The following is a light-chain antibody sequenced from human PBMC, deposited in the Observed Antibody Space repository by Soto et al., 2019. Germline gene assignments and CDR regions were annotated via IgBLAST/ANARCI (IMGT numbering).Light chain of an antibody. CDR1: SGHSSYI. V-gene: IGLV4-60*02. CDR3: ETWESNTQV. J-gene: IGLJ1*01. Sequence: QAVVTQSSSASASLGSSVKLTCTLSSGHSSYIIAWHQQQPGKAPRYLMKLEGSGSYNKGSGVPDRFSGSSSGADRYLTISNLQFEDEADYYCETWESNTQVFGTGPKVTVL. CDR2: LEGSGSY.